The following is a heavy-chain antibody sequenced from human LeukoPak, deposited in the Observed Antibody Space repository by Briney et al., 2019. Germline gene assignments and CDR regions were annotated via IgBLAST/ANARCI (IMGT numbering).Heavy chain of an antibody. Sequence: GGSLRLSCAASGFSFSLYSMNWVRQAPGKGLEWVSSISSSSSYIYYADSVKGRFTISRDNAKNSLYLQMNSLRAEDTAVYYCARERDGYNAYWGQGTLVTVSS. CDR1: GFSFSLYS. V-gene: IGHV3-21*01. D-gene: IGHD5-24*01. J-gene: IGHJ4*02. CDR3: ARERDGYNAY. CDR2: ISSSSSYI.